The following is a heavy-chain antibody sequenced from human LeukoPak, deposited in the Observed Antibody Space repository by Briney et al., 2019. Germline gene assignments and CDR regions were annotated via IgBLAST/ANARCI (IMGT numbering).Heavy chain of an antibody. Sequence: KPSETLSLTCTVSGGSISSGDYYWSWIRQPPGKGLEWIGYIYYSGSTYYNPSLKSRVTISVDTSKNQFSLKLSSVTAADTAVYYCARLEVSEYGDYTDFDYWGQGTLVTVSS. CDR1: GGSISSGDYY. CDR3: ARLEVSEYGDYTDFDY. J-gene: IGHJ4*02. D-gene: IGHD4-17*01. CDR2: IYYSGST. V-gene: IGHV4-30-4*01.